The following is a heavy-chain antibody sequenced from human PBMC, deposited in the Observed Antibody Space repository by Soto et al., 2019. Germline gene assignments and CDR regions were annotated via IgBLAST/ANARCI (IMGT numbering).Heavy chain of an antibody. D-gene: IGHD5-18*01. V-gene: IGHV4-4*07. CDR3: ATVSYVGGTDY. CDR1: GVSISRFY. J-gene: IGHJ4*02. CDR2: IYSSELI. Sequence: QVQLQESGPGLVEASETLSLTCTVSGVSISRFYWSWIRQPAGKVLEWIARIYSSELINYNPSLKSRVTRSLDTSKHHFHLKLSSVTAADTAVYFCATVSYVGGTDYWGQGTLVTVSS.